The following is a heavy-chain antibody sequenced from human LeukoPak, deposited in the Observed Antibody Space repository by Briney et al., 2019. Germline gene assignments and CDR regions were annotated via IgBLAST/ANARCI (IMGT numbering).Heavy chain of an antibody. D-gene: IGHD2-8*02. J-gene: IGHJ4*02. CDR1: GYTFTSYY. CDR3: VREESGGYFDY. V-gene: IGHV1-46*01. Sequence: ASVNVSCKASGYTFTSYYMHWVRQAPGQGLEWVGRITPSVDTTNYAQKFRDRVTMTRDTSTSTVYMELSSLRSEDTAVYHCVREESGGYFDYWGQGTLVTVSS. CDR2: ITPSVDTT.